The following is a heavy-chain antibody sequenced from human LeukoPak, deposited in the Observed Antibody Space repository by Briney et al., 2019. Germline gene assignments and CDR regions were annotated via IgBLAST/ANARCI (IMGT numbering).Heavy chain of an antibody. Sequence: ASVKVSCKASGYTFTGYYMHWVRQAPGQGLEWMGWINPNSGGTNYAQKFQGWVTMTRDTSISTAYMELSRLRSDDTAVYYCARGGNQAAGGSGSYLYGMDVWGQGTTVTVSS. CDR2: INPNSGGT. V-gene: IGHV1-2*04. D-gene: IGHD3-10*01. CDR1: GYTFTGYY. J-gene: IGHJ6*02. CDR3: ARGGNQAAGGSGSYLYGMDV.